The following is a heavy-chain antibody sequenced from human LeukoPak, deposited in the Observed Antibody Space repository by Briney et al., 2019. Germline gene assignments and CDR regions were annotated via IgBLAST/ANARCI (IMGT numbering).Heavy chain of an antibody. Sequence: GGSLRLSCAASGFTFSSYAMSWVRQAPGKGLEWVSAISGSGGSTYYADSVKGRFTISRDNSKNTLYPQMNSLRAEDTAVYYCAKDLRWLVLSYYYYGMDVWGQGTAVTVSS. J-gene: IGHJ6*02. CDR2: ISGSGGST. V-gene: IGHV3-23*01. D-gene: IGHD6-19*01. CDR1: GFTFSSYA. CDR3: AKDLRWLVLSYYYYGMDV.